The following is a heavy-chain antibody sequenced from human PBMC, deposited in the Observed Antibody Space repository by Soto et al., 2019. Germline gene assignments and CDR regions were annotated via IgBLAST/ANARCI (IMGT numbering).Heavy chain of an antibody. CDR2: SYHGGTT. D-gene: IGHD3-10*01. Sequence: ETLSLTCTVSGASINNYYWTWIRQPPGKGLEWIGYSYHGGTTDYNPSLKSRVTISVDTSKNQFSLKLTSVTAADTAVYYCARVVGYYYGSVSYSSGIDYWGQGALVTVSS. CDR3: ARVVGYYYGSVSYSSGIDY. J-gene: IGHJ4*02. V-gene: IGHV4-59*01. CDR1: GASINNYY.